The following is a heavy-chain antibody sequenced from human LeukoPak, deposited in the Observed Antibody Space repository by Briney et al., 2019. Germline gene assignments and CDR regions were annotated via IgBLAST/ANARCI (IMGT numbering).Heavy chain of an antibody. CDR2: INPNSGGT. V-gene: IGHV1-2*06. CDR1: GGTFSSYA. CDR3: ASGAVAGPNDY. Sequence: ASVKVSCKASGGTFSSYAISWVRQAPGQGLEWMGRINPNSGGTNYAQKFQGRVTMTRDTSISTAYMELSRLRSDDTAVYYCASGAVAGPNDYWGQGTLVTVSS. J-gene: IGHJ4*02. D-gene: IGHD6-19*01.